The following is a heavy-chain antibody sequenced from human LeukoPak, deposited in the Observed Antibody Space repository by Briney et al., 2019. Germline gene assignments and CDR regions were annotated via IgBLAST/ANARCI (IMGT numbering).Heavy chain of an antibody. CDR2: ISWNSGSI. V-gene: IGHV3-9*01. J-gene: IGHJ4*02. Sequence: GRSLRLSCAASGFTFDDYAMHWVRRAPGKGLEWVSGISWNSGSIGYADSVKGRFTISRDNAKNSLYLQMNSLRAEDTALYYCAKDPSDSPMYYFDYWGQGTLVTVSS. CDR1: GFTFDDYA. CDR3: AKDPSDSPMYYFDY.